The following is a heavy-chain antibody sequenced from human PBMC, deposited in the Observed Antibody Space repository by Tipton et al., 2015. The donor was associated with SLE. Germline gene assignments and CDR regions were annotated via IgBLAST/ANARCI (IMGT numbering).Heavy chain of an antibody. CDR3: ARWMGYGDYWYFDL. D-gene: IGHD4-17*01. CDR1: GGSISSGSYY. J-gene: IGHJ2*01. CDR2: IYTSGST. V-gene: IGHV4-61*09. Sequence: TLSLTCTVSGGSISSGSYYWSWIRQPAGKGLEWIGYIYTSGSTNYNPSLKSRVTISADTSKNHLSLKLSSVTAADTAVYYCARWMGYGDYWYFDLWGRGTLVIVSS.